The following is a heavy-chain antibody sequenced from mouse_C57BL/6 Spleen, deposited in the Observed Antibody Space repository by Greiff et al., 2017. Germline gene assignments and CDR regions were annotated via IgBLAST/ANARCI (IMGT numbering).Heavy chain of an antibody. Sequence: VQLQQPGTELVKPGASGYTFTSYWMHWVKQRPGQGLEWIGNINPSNGGTNYNEKFKSKATLTVDKSSSTAYMQLSSLTSEDSAVYYCARSGDYDVYWYFDVWGTGTTVTVSS. CDR3: ARSGDYDVYWYFDV. D-gene: IGHD2-4*01. CDR1: GYTFTSYW. J-gene: IGHJ1*03. CDR2: INPSNGGT. V-gene: IGHV1-53*01.